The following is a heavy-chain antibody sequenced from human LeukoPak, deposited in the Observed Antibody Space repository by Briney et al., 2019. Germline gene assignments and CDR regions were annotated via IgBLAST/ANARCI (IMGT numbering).Heavy chain of an antibody. D-gene: IGHD6-19*01. CDR2: ISWNSGSI. J-gene: IGHJ4*02. CDR3: ARDASALY. CDR1: GFTFDDYA. V-gene: IGHV3-9*01. Sequence: GGSLRLSCAASGFTFDDYAMHWVRQAPGKGLEWVSGISWNSGSIGYAGSVKGRFTISRDNSKNTLYLQMNSLRDDDTSVYFCARDASALYWGRGTLVTVSS.